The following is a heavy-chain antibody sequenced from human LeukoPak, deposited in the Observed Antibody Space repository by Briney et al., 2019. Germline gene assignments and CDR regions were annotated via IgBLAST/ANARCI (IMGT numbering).Heavy chain of an antibody. CDR1: GGTFSSYA. J-gene: IGHJ4*02. Sequence: ASVKVSCKASGGTFSSYAISWVRQAPGQGLEWMGRIIPILGIANYAQKFQGRVTITADKSTSTAYMELSSLRSEDTAVYYCARDYYYDSSGYYFVYWGQGTLATVSS. CDR3: ARDYYYDSSGYYFVY. D-gene: IGHD3-22*01. CDR2: IIPILGIA. V-gene: IGHV1-69*04.